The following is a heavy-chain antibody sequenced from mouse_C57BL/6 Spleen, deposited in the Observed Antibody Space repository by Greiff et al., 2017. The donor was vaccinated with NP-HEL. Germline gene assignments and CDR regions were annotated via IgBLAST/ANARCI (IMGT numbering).Heavy chain of an antibody. D-gene: IGHD2-13*01. CDR1: GYAFSSSW. CDR3: ASPDGDNWYFDV. CDR2: IYPGDGDT. V-gene: IGHV1-82*01. Sequence: VQLQESGPELVKPGASVKISCKASGYAFSSSWMNWVKQRPGKGLEWIGRIYPGDGDTNYNGKFKGKATLTADKSSSTAYMQRSSLTSEDSAVYFCASPDGDNWYFDVWGTGTTVTVSS. J-gene: IGHJ1*03.